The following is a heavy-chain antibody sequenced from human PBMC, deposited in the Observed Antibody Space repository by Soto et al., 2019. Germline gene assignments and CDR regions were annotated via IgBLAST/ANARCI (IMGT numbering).Heavy chain of an antibody. J-gene: IGHJ4*02. CDR3: ARGLPNYYGSGSYYKRFDY. Sequence: ASVKVSCKASGYTFTSYYMHWVRQAPGQGLEWMGIINPSGGSTSYAQKFQGRVTMTRDTSTSTVYMELSSLRSEDTAVYYCARGLPNYYGSGSYYKRFDYWGQGTLVTVSS. V-gene: IGHV1-46*01. D-gene: IGHD3-10*01. CDR2: INPSGGST. CDR1: GYTFTSYY.